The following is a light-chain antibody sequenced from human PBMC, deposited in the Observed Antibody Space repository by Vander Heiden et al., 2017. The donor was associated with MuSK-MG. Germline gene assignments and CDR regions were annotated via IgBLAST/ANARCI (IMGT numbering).Light chain of an antibody. J-gene: IGKJ2*01. CDR2: WAS. Sequence: IVMTQSPDSLAVSLGERATINCKSGQSLLYSSNNKNYLAWYQQKPGQPPKLLIYWASTRESGVPDRFSGSGSGTDFTLTITSLQAEDVAVYYCQQYYSIPYTFGQGTKLEIK. CDR1: QSLLYSSNNKNY. V-gene: IGKV4-1*01. CDR3: QQYYSIPYT.